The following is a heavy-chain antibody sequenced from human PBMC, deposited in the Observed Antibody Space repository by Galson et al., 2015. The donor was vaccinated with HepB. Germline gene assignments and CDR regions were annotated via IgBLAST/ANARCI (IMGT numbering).Heavy chain of an antibody. J-gene: IGHJ4*02. Sequence: SVKVSCKASGGTFSSYAISWVRQAPGQGLEWMGGIIPIFGTANYAQKFQGRVTITADESTSTAYMELSSLRSEDTAVYYCATIAYCGGDCYRPFDYWGQGTLVTVSS. CDR2: IIPIFGTA. D-gene: IGHD2-21*02. V-gene: IGHV1-69*13. CDR3: ATIAYCGGDCYRPFDY. CDR1: GGTFSSYA.